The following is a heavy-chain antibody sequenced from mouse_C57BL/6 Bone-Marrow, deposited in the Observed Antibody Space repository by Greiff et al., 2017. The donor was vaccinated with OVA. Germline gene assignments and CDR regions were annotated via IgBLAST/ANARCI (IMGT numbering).Heavy chain of an antibody. CDR3: ARSGYDYDFDY. V-gene: IGHV1-80*01. D-gene: IGHD2-4*01. CDR2: IYPGDGDT. Sequence: VQLQQSGAELVKPGASVKISCKASGYAFSSYWMNWVKPRPGKGLEGIGQIYPGDGDTNYNGKFKGKATLTADKSSSTAYMQLSSLTSEDSAVYFCARSGYDYDFDYWGQGTTLTVSS. CDR1: GYAFSSYW. J-gene: IGHJ2*01.